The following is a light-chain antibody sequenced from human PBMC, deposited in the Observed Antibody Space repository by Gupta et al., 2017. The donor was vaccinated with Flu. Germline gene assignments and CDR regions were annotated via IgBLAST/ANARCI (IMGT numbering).Light chain of an antibody. V-gene: IGLV1-44*01. Sequence: QSVLTQPSSASGTPGQRVTVSCFGSSSNIGSKTVNWYQQLPGTAPKVLIYSNNQRPSGVTDRFSGSKSGTSASLAISDLQSDDEADYYCSTWDDSLNAVVFGGGTKLTVL. J-gene: IGLJ3*02. CDR2: SNN. CDR1: SSNIGSKT. CDR3: STWDDSLNAVV.